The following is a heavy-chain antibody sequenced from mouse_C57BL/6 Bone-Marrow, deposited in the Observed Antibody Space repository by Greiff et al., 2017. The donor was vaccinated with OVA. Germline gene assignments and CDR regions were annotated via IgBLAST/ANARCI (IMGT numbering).Heavy chain of an antibody. CDR2: IRNKANGYTT. J-gene: IGHJ4*01. V-gene: IGHV7-3*01. D-gene: IGHD4-1*01. Sequence: DVKLVESGGGLVQPGGSLSLSCAASGFTFTDYYMSWVRQPPGKALEWLGFIRNKANGYTTEYSASVKGRFTISRDNSQSILYLQMNALRAEDSATYYCARNWYYYAMDDWGQGTSVTVSS. CDR3: ARNWYYYAMDD. CDR1: GFTFTDYY.